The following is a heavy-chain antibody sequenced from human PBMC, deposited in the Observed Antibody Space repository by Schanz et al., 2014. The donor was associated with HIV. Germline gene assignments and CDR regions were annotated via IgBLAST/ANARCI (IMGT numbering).Heavy chain of an antibody. J-gene: IGHJ4*02. CDR3: ARVFGRTYGLPDY. V-gene: IGHV3-11*01. CDR2: ISVNGATR. D-gene: IGHD3-10*01. Sequence: VQLVGAGGGLVKPGGSLRLSCAASGFTFTDNYMSWIRQAPGKGLEWLSYISVNGATREYADSVKGRVAISRDNARTSLYLQMNSLRAEDTAVYYCARVFGRTYGLPDYWGQGTLVTISS. CDR1: GFTFTDNY.